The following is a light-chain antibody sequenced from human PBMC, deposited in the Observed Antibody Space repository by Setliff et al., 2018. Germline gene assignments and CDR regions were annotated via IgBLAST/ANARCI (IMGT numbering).Light chain of an antibody. J-gene: IGLJ1*01. CDR2: DVT. V-gene: IGLV2-14*03. Sequence: QSALTQPAAVSGSPGQSITISCAGTNSDVGGYNYVSWYQQHPGKAPKLIIHDVTNRPSGVSNRFSGSKAGNTASLTISGLQAEDEAEYYCVAYTSSSTYVFGSGTKVTVL. CDR1: NSDVGGYNY. CDR3: VAYTSSSTYV.